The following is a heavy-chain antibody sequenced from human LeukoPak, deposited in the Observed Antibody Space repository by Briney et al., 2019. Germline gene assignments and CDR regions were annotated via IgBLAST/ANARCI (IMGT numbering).Heavy chain of an antibody. J-gene: IGHJ4*01. CDR2: IYYSGST. CDR3: ARRVPGPRGYSYGYLSYYFDY. D-gene: IGHD5-18*01. Sequence: SETLSLTCTVSGGSISSYYWSWIRQPPGKGLEWIGYIYYSGSTNYNPSLKSRVTISVDTSKNQFSLKLSSVTAADTAVYYCARRVPGPRGYSYGYLSYYFDYWSQGTLVTVSS. CDR1: GGSISSYY. V-gene: IGHV4-59*08.